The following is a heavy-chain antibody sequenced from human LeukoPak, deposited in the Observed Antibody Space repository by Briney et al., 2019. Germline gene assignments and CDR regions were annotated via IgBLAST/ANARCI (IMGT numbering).Heavy chain of an antibody. CDR2: IYYSGST. Sequence: SETLSLTCAVYGGSFSGYYWSWIRQPPGKGLEWIGYIYYSGSTNYNPSLKSRVTISVDTSKNQFSLKLSSVTAADTAVYYCARLGHYWGQGTLVTVSS. J-gene: IGHJ4*02. V-gene: IGHV4-59*08. CDR3: ARLGHY. CDR1: GGSFSGYY.